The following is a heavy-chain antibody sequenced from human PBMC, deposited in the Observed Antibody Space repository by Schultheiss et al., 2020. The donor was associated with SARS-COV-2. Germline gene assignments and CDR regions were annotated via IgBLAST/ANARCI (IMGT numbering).Heavy chain of an antibody. D-gene: IGHD3-22*01. CDR3: VRDGSPGYYDSSGYYPIDY. CDR2: ISSNGGST. Sequence: GGSLRLSCSASGFTFSSYAMHWVRQAPGKGLEYVSAISSNGGSTYYADSVKGRFTISRDNSKNTLYLQMSSLRAEDTAVYYCVRDGSPGYYDSSGYYPIDYWGQGTLVTVSS. CDR1: GFTFSSYA. V-gene: IGHV3-64D*06. J-gene: IGHJ4*02.